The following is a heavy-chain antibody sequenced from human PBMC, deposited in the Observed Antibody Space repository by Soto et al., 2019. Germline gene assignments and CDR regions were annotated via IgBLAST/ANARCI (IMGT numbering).Heavy chain of an antibody. Sequence: EVQLVETGGGLIQPGGSLRLSCAASGFSVSDNYMSWVRQAPGKGLEWVSTLYRGGSAYYADPVKGRFTISRDNSNNILYLQLNSLRDDDTAIYYCARCIVVVPPAVRFYYGMDVWGQGTTVTVSS. J-gene: IGHJ6*02. CDR1: GFSVSDNY. CDR3: ARCIVVVPPAVRFYYGMDV. CDR2: LYRGGSA. D-gene: IGHD2-2*01. V-gene: IGHV3-53*05.